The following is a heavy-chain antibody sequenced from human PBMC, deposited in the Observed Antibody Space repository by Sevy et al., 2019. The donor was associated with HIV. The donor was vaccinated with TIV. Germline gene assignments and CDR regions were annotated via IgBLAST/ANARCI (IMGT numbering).Heavy chain of an antibody. D-gene: IGHD2-15*01. CDR2: LYYSGTT. CDR3: AKFCSGDNCYFPSDS. Sequence: SETLSLTCSVSSDSIVMINYYWGWVRQPPGKGLEWIGNLYYSGTTYYNPSLKGRVTISVDTAKNEFSLNLRSVAAADTAVYYCAKFCSGDNCYFPSDSWGQGTLVTVSS. J-gene: IGHJ4*02. CDR1: SDSIVMINYY. V-gene: IGHV4-39*01.